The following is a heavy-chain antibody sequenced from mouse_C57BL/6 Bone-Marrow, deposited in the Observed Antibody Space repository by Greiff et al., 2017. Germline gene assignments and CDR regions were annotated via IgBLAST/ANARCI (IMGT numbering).Heavy chain of an antibody. CDR3: ARQLGRDYYAMDY. CDR2: ISSGGSYT. V-gene: IGHV5-6*01. J-gene: IGHJ4*01. D-gene: IGHD4-1*01. Sequence: EVNVVESGGDLVKPGGSLKLSCAASGFTFSSYGMSWVRQTPDKRLEWVATISSGGSYTYYPDSVKGRFTISRDNDKNTLYMQMSSLKTEDTAMYYCARQLGRDYYAMDYWGQGTSVTVSS. CDR1: GFTFSSYG.